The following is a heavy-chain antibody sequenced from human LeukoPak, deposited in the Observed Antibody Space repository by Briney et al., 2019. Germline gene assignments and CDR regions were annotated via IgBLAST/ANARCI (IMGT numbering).Heavy chain of an antibody. D-gene: IGHD4-23*01. J-gene: IGHJ4*02. CDR2: INTDGSST. CDR3: ASLSLRWSDY. CDR1: GFTFSSYW. V-gene: IGHV3-74*01. Sequence: PGGSLRLSCAASGFTFSSYWMHWVRQAPGKGLVWVSRINTDGSSTSYADSVKGRFTISRDNAKNTLYLQMNSLRAEDAAVHYCASLSLRWSDYWGQGTLVTVSS.